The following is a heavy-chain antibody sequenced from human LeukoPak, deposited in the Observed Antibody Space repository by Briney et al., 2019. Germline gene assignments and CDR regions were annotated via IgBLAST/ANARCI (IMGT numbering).Heavy chain of an antibody. D-gene: IGHD3-10*01. J-gene: IGHJ3*02. V-gene: IGHV4-59*12. Sequence: PSETLSLTCTVSGISISNYYWSWIRQPPGKGLEWIGNIYYTGSTNYNPSLKSRVTISVDTSKNQFSLKLSSVTAADTAVYYCARVTRVGNYGSGSPPHFDIWGQGTMVTVSS. CDR3: ARVTRVGNYGSGSPPHFDI. CDR1: GISISNYY. CDR2: IYYTGST.